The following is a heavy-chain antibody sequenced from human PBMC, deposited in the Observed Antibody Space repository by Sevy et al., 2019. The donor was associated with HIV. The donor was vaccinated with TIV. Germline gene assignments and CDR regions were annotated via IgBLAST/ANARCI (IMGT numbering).Heavy chain of an antibody. V-gene: IGHV3-7*01. J-gene: IGHJ6*02. D-gene: IGHD1-7*01. CDR3: ARGGPLVDGTLIPWGMDV. CDR1: GFTFSNYW. CDR2: IKHDGSDT. Sequence: GESLKISCAASGFTFSNYWMNWVRHAPGKGLEWVANIKHDGSDTYYADSVKGRFTLSRDDIKNSLFLQMNSLRVEDTAVYYCARGGPLVDGTLIPWGMDVWGQGTTVTVSS.